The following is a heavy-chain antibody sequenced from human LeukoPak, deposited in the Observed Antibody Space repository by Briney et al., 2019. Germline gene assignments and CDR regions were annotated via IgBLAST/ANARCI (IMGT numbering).Heavy chain of an antibody. J-gene: IGHJ4*02. CDR3: AIGYCSSTSCFALDY. V-gene: IGHV5-51*01. D-gene: IGHD2-2*01. Sequence: GESLKISCKGSGYSFTSYWIGWVRQMPGKGLEWKGIIYPGDSDTRYSPSFQGQVTISADKSISTAYLQWSSLKASDTAMYYCAIGYCSSTSCFALDYWGQGTLVTVSS. CDR2: IYPGDSDT. CDR1: GYSFTSYW.